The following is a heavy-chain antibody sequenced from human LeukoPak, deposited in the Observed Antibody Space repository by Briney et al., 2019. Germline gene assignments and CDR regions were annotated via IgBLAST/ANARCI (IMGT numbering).Heavy chain of an antibody. V-gene: IGHV3-21*01. CDR1: GFTFSSYS. J-gene: IGHJ4*02. CDR3: ARERGGYYFDY. D-gene: IGHD2-15*01. Sequence: PGGSLRLSCAASGFTFSSYSMNWVRQAPGKGLEWVSSISSSNSYIYYADSMKGRFTISRDNAKNSLYLQMNSLRAVDTAVYYCARERGGYYFDYWGQGTLVTVSS. CDR2: ISSSNSYI.